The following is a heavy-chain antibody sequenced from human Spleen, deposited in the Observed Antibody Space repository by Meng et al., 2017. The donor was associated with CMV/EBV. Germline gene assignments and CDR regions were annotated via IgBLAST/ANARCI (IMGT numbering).Heavy chain of an antibody. CDR1: GFTFTTSH. Sequence: GESLKISCAASGFTFTTSHMNWVRQAPGKGLEWVSGIRADDGSTFYAASVRGRFTISRDNSKNTLYLQMHGLRSDDTAVYYCARKVGTVAGDFDYWGQGTLVTVSS. CDR2: IRADDGST. J-gene: IGHJ4*02. CDR3: ARKVGTVAGDFDY. D-gene: IGHD6-19*01. V-gene: IGHV3-23*01.